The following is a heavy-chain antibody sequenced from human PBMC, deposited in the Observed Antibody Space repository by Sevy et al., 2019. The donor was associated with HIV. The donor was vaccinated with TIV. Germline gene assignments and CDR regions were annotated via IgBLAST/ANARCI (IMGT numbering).Heavy chain of an antibody. CDR3: ARGVQIYTLDP. J-gene: IGHJ5*02. V-gene: IGHV3-48*01. CDR1: GFTFSSYS. CDR2: ISSSSSTI. D-gene: IGHD3-16*01. Sequence: GGSLRLSCAASGFTFSSYSMNWVRQAPGKGLEWVSYISSSSSTIYYADSVKGRFTISRDNAKNSLYLQMNSLRAEDTAAYYCARGVQIYTLDPWGQGTLVTVSS.